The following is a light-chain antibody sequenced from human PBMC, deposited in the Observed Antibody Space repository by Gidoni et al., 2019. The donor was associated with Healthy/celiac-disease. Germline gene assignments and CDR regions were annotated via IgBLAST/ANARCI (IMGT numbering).Light chain of an antibody. J-gene: IGLJ2*01. V-gene: IGLV3-16*01. CDR3: LSADSSGTVV. CDR1: ALPKKY. Sequence: SYELTKPPSVSVSLGQMARITCSGEALPKKYAYWYQQKPGQFPVLVIYKDSERPSGIPERFSGSSSGTIVTLTISGVQAEDEADYYCLSADSSGTVVFGGGTKLTVL. CDR2: KDS.